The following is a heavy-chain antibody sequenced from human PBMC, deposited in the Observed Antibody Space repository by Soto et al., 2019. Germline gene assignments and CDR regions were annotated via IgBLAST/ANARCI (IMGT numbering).Heavy chain of an antibody. D-gene: IGHD4-17*01. CDR2: IYYSGST. CDR3: ARQADRAPTVVRF. Sequence: SETLSLTCTVSGCSISSNSYYLGWIRQPPGKGLEWIGSIYYSGSTYYNPSLKSRVTISVDTSKNQFSLKLSSVTVADTAVYYCARQADRAPTVVRFWGQGTLVTVSS. CDR1: GCSISSNSYY. V-gene: IGHV4-39*01. J-gene: IGHJ4*02.